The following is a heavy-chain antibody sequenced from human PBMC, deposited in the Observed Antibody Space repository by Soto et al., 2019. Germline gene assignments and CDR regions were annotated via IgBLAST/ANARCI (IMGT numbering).Heavy chain of an antibody. CDR2: ISGSGGST. CDR1: GFTFSSYA. D-gene: IGHD3-9*01. J-gene: IGHJ6*03. CDR3: AKLPGSNYYYYYMDV. Sequence: EVQLLESGGGLVQPGGSLRLSCAASGFTFSSYAMSWVRQAPGKGLEWVSGISGSGGSTYYADSVKGRFTISRDNSKNTLYLQMNSLRAEDTAVYYCAKLPGSNYYYYYMDVWGKGTTVTVSS. V-gene: IGHV3-23*01.